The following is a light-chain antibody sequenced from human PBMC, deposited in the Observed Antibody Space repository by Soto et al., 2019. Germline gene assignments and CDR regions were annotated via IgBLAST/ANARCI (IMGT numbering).Light chain of an antibody. V-gene: IGKV1-5*03. J-gene: IGKJ2*01. CDR3: QQYNSYSTVT. CDR2: KAS. CDR1: QSISSW. Sequence: STLSASVGDRVTITCRASQSISSWLAWYQQKPGKAPKLLIYKASSLESGVPSRFSGSGSGTEFTLTISSLQPDDFATYYCQQYNSYSTVTFGQGNKVDIK.